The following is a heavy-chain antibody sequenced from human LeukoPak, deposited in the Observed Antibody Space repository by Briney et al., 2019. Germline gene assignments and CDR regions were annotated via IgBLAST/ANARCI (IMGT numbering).Heavy chain of an antibody. CDR3: ARGLRYYDSSGYYYESFDY. CDR1: GGSFSGYY. J-gene: IGHJ4*02. D-gene: IGHD3-22*01. Sequence: PSETLSLTCAVYGGSFSGYYWSWIRQPPGKGLEWIGEINHSGSTNYNPSLKSRVTISVDTSKNQFSLKLSSVTAADTAVYYCARGLRYYDSSGYYYESFDYWGQGTLVTVSS. CDR2: INHSGST. V-gene: IGHV4-34*01.